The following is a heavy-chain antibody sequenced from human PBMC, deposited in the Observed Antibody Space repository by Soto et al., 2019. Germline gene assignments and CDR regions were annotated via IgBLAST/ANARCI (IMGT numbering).Heavy chain of an antibody. D-gene: IGHD2-15*01. V-gene: IGHV1-69*01. CDR2: IIPIFGTA. CDR1: GGTFSSYA. J-gene: IGHJ5*02. CDR3: ARGGGYCSGGSCYRGGNWFDP. Sequence: QVQLVQSGAEVKKPGSSVKVSCKASGGTFSSYAISWVRQAPGQGLEWMGGIIPIFGTANYAQKFQGRVTITADESTSTAYMELSSLRSEDTAVYHCARGGGYCSGGSCYRGGNWFDPWGQGTLVTVSS.